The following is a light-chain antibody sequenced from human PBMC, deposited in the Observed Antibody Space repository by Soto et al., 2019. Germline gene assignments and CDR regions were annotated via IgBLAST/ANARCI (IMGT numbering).Light chain of an antibody. CDR2: GAS. CDR1: QSVNNN. CDR3: QQYGSSPLFT. V-gene: IGKV3-20*01. Sequence: EIVMTQSPVTLSVSPGERATLSCTASQSVNNNVAWYQQKPGHTPRLLIYGASSRATGIPDRFSGSGSGTDFTLTISRLEPEDFAVYYCQQYGSSPLFTFGPGTKVD. J-gene: IGKJ3*01.